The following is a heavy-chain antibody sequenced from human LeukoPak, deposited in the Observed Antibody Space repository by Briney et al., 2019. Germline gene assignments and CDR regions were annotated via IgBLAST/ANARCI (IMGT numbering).Heavy chain of an antibody. J-gene: IGHJ4*02. V-gene: IGHV5-51*01. D-gene: IGHD1-26*01. CDR3: ARLHRGTYLGDY. CDR2: IYPVDSDT. Sequence: GESLKISSKGAGYSFTDYWTDSVSQMPGKRLKWMGIIYPVDSDTRYRPSFQGQVTVSADKSISTAYLQWSSLKASATAMYYCARLHRGTYLGDYWGQGTLVTVSS. CDR1: GYSFTDYW.